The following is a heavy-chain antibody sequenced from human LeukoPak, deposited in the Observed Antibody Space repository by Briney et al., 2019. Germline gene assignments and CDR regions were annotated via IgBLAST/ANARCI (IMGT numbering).Heavy chain of an antibody. V-gene: IGHV1-2*02. CDR1: GYTFSGYY. CDR2: INPNSGGT. CDR3: ARSRNSIDY. D-gene: IGHD2/OR15-2a*01. J-gene: IGHJ4*02. Sequence: ASVKVSCKASGYTFSGYYLNWVRQAPGQGLEWMGWINPNSGGTNYAQKFQGRVTMTRDTSISTAYMEPSRLRSDDTAVYYCARSRNSIDYWGQGTLVTVSS.